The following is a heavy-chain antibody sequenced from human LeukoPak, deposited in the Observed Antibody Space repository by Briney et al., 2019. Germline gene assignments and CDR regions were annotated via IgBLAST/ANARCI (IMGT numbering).Heavy chain of an antibody. V-gene: IGHV3-23*01. CDR1: GLTFSSYA. D-gene: IGHD2-15*01. J-gene: IGHJ6*02. CDR3: AKNLYCGGGSCYPSALGMDV. CDR2: ISGSGGTT. Sequence: GGSLRLSCAASGLTFSSYAMSWVRQAPGKGLEWVSTISGSGGTTYYADSVEGQFTISRDNSKNTVSLQMNSLRAEDTAVYYCAKNLYCGGGSCYPSALGMDVWGQGTTVTVSS.